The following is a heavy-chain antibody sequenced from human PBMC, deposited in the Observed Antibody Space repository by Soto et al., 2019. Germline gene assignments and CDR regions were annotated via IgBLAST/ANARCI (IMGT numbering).Heavy chain of an antibody. CDR2: SYYSGST. D-gene: IGHD3-9*01. J-gene: IGHJ5*02. Sequence: SETLSLTCTVSGGSISSYYWGWIRQPPGKGLEWIGYSYYSGSTNYNPSLKSRVTISVDTSKNQFSLKLSSVTAADTAVYYCARDRGGITYYDILTGYQNWFDPWGQGTLVTVSS. CDR1: GGSISSYY. V-gene: IGHV4-59*01. CDR3: ARDRGGITYYDILTGYQNWFDP.